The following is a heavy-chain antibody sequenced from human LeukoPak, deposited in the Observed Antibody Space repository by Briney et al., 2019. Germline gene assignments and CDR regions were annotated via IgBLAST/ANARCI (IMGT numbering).Heavy chain of an antibody. CDR2: IYHSGST. Sequence: SETLSLTCAVSGYSISSGYYWGWIRQPPGKGLEWIGSIYHSGSTYYNPSLKSRVTISVDTSKIQFSLKLSSVTAADTAVYYCAREITIFGVVTPHDYWGQGTLVTVSS. J-gene: IGHJ4*02. V-gene: IGHV4-38-2*02. CDR1: GYSISSGYY. D-gene: IGHD3-3*01. CDR3: AREITIFGVVTPHDY.